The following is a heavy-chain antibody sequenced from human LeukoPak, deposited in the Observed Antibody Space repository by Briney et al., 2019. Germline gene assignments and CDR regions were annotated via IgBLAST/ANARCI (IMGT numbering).Heavy chain of an antibody. CDR2: IYYSGST. D-gene: IGHD4-23*01. V-gene: IGHV4-59*01. CDR1: GGSISSYY. Sequence: SETLSLTCTVSGGSISSYYWSWIRQPPGKGLEWIGYIYYSGSTNYNPSLKSRVTISVDTSKNQFSLKLSSVTAADTAVYYCARASTVVTPLSMDYWGQGTLVTVSS. J-gene: IGHJ4*02. CDR3: ARASTVVTPLSMDY.